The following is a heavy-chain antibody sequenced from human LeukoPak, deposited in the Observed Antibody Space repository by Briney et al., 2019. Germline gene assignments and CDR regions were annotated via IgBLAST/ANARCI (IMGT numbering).Heavy chain of an antibody. V-gene: IGHV4-59*01. CDR3: ARADMVRGVIHDY. Sequence: SETLSLTCTVSGGSISSYYWSWIRQPRGKGLEWIGYIYYSGSTNYNPSLKSRVTISVDTSKNQFSLKLSSVTAADAAVYYCARADMVRGVIHDYWGQGTLVTVSS. CDR2: IYYSGST. CDR1: GGSISSYY. J-gene: IGHJ4*02. D-gene: IGHD3-10*01.